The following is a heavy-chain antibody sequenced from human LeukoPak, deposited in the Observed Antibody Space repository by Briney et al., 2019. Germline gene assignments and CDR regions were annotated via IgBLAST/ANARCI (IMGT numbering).Heavy chain of an antibody. V-gene: IGHV4-59*08. CDR1: GDSISSYY. CDR2: IYYSGGT. CDR3: ARKLQLAGGFDN. J-gene: IGHJ4*02. D-gene: IGHD6-6*01. Sequence: SETLSLTCTVSGDSISSYYWSWIRQPPGKGLEWIGYIYYSGGTNYNPSLKNRVTISVGTSKNQFSLKLSSVTAADTAVYYCARKLQLAGGFDNWGQGTLVTVSS.